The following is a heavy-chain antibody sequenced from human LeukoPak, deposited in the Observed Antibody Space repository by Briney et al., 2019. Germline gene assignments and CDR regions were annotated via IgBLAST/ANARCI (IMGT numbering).Heavy chain of an antibody. CDR3: AREMFGSGSYPDF. J-gene: IGHJ4*02. D-gene: IGHD3-10*01. CDR2: IWHDGSHK. CDR1: GFSFDTYA. V-gene: IGHV3-33*01. Sequence: GRSLRLSCAASGFSFDTYAMHWVRQAPGQGLEWVALIWHDGSHKFYSNSVRGQFTISRDNSKNTVYLQMNNLRPDDTAVYYYAREMFGSGSYPDFWGQGTLVTVSS.